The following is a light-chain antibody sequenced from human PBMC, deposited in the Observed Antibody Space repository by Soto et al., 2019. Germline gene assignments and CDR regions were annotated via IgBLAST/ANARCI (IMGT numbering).Light chain of an antibody. CDR2: DAS. J-gene: IGKJ5*01. CDR1: QSISSW. CDR3: QQYGSSLIT. Sequence: DIQMTQSPSTLSASVGDRVTITCRARQSISSWLAWYQQKPGKAPKLLIYDASSLESGVPSRFGGSGSGTDFTLTISRLEPEDFAVYYCQQYGSSLITFGQGTRLEIK. V-gene: IGKV1-5*01.